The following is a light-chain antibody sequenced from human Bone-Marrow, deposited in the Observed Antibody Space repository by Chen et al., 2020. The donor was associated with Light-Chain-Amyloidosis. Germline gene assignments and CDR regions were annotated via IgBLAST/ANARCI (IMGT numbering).Light chain of an antibody. CDR3: GSYATSTGGSTPYV. J-gene: IGLJ1*01. V-gene: IGLV2-14*01. CDR1: SSDVGGYNY. CDR2: DVT. Sequence: QSALTQPASASGSPGQSITISCTGTSSDVGGYNYVSWYQQHPGKAPKLMIHDVTNRPSGVSNRFSGSKSGNTASLTISGLQAEDEADYYCGSYATSTGGSTPYVFGTGTKVTVL.